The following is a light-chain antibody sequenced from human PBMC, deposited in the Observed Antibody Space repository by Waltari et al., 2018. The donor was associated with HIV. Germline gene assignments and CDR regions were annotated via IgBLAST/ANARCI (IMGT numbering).Light chain of an antibody. V-gene: IGKV1-33*01. CDR2: DAS. Sequence: DIQMTQSPSSLSTSVGDRVTITCQASQDISNYLNWYQQKAGKAPKLLIYDASNLETGVPSRFGGSGSGTDFTFTISSLQPEDIATYYCQQYDNLPYTFGQGTKLEIK. CDR3: QQYDNLPYT. CDR1: QDISNY. J-gene: IGKJ2*01.